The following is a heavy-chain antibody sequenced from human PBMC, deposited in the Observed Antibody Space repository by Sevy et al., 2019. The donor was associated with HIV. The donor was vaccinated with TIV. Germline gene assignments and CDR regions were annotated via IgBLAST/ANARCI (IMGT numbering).Heavy chain of an antibody. CDR2: IYYSGST. D-gene: IGHD3-22*01. J-gene: IGHJ4*02. Sequence: SETLSLTCTVSGGSISSYYWSWIRQPPGKGLEWIGYIYYSGSTNYNPSLKSRVTISVDTSKNQFSLKRSSVTAADTAVYYCARIDYYDSSGYFDYWGQGTLVTVSS. V-gene: IGHV4-59*01. CDR3: ARIDYYDSSGYFDY. CDR1: GGSISSYY.